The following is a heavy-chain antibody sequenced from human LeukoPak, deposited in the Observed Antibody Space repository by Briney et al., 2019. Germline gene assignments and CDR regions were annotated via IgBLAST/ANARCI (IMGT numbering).Heavy chain of an antibody. CDR2: IYSDGGT. CDR1: GFTVSSNY. CDR3: ATTYVWGSYFDY. V-gene: IGHV3-66*01. D-gene: IGHD3-16*01. J-gene: IGHJ4*02. Sequence: GGSLRLSCAASGFTVSSNYMSWVRQAQGKGLDWVSVIYSDGGTYYADSVKGRFTISRDNSKNTLYLQMNSLRAEDTAVYYCATTYVWGSYFDYWGQGTLVTVSS.